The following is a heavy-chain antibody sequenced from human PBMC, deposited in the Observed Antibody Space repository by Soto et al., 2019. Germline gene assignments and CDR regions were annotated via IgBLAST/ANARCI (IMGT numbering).Heavy chain of an antibody. V-gene: IGHV3-30*18. CDR2: ISYDGSNK. Sequence: QVQLVESGGGVVQPGRSLRLSCAASGFTFSSYGMHWVRQAPGKGLERVAVISYDGSNKYYADSVKGRFTISRDNSKNTLYLQMNSLRAEDTAVYYCAKDGYSSGWYVADYWGQGTLVTVSS. J-gene: IGHJ4*02. CDR1: GFTFSSYG. CDR3: AKDGYSSGWYVADY. D-gene: IGHD6-19*01.